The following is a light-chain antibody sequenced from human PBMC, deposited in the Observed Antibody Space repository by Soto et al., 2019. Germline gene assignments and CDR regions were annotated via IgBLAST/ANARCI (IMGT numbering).Light chain of an antibody. V-gene: IGKV1-5*01. Sequence: DIQMTQSPSTLSASAGDTVTITCRASQSISTFLAWYQQKPGKAPKLLIFDASSLKSGVQSRFSGSGSGTEFTLTIRSLQPDDFATYYCKQYDSYSWTFGQGTKVDIK. CDR3: KQYDSYSWT. CDR1: QSISTF. J-gene: IGKJ1*01. CDR2: DAS.